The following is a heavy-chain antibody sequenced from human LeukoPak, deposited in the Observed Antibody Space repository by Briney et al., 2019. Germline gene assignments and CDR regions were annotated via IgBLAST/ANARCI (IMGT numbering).Heavy chain of an antibody. V-gene: IGHV3-23*01. CDR2: INGSGGST. Sequence: GSLRLSCAASGFTFSSYAMSWVRQAPGKGLEWVSAINGSGGSTYYADSVKGRFIISRDNSKNTLYLQMNSLRAEDTAVYYCAKDGGLWVSAHWGDSWGRGTLVTVSS. CDR3: AKDGGLWVSAHWGDS. CDR1: GFTFSSYA. J-gene: IGHJ4*02. D-gene: IGHD7-27*01.